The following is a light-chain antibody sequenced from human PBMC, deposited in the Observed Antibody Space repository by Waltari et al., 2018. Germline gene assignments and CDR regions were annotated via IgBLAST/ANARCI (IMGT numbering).Light chain of an antibody. Sequence: QFVLTQPPSVSAAPGPKVTISCSGSTSNIGNNYISWYQQLPGTAPKLLIYDTDNRPSGIPDRFSGPKSCTSATLGITGRQTGDEADYYCAALDTSLDGYVFGTGTKVTVL. CDR3: AALDTSLDGYV. V-gene: IGLV1-51*01. CDR2: DTD. CDR1: TSNIGNNY. J-gene: IGLJ1*01.